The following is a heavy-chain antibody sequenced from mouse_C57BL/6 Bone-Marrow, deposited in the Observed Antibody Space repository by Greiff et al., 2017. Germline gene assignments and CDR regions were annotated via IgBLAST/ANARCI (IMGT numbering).Heavy chain of an antibody. CDR1: GYTFTDYE. V-gene: IGHV1-15*01. CDR3: TRRTTY. J-gene: IGHJ3*01. CDR2: IDPETGGT. Sequence: VQLQQSGAELVRPGASVTLSCKASGYTFTDYEMHWVKQTPVHGLEWIGAIDPETGGTAYNQKFKGKAILTADKSSSTAYMELRSLASEDSAVYYWTRRTTYWGQGTLVTVSA.